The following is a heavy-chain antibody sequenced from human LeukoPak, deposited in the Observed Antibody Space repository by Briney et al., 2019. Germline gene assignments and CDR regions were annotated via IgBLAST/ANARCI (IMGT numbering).Heavy chain of an antibody. CDR3: AKDLGIAAAAMWGHAFDI. CDR1: GFTFSSYW. V-gene: IGHV3-7*03. CDR2: IKQDGSEK. J-gene: IGHJ3*02. Sequence: GGSLRLSCAASGFTFSSYWMSWVRQAPGKGLEWVANIKQDGSEKYYVDSVKGRFTISRDNAKNSLYLQMNSLRAEDTALYYCAKDLGIAAAAMWGHAFDIWGQGTMVTVSS. D-gene: IGHD6-13*01.